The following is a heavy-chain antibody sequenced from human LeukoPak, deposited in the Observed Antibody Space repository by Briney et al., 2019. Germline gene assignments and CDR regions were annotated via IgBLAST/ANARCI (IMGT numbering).Heavy chain of an antibody. D-gene: IGHD3-22*01. J-gene: IGHJ4*02. V-gene: IGHV3-30-3*01. Sequence: GRSLRLSCAASGFTFSAYAMYWVRQAPGKGLEWVAATSYDGNRQYYADSVKGRFTVSRDNSKDTLYLQMNSLRADDTAVFYCARGSYYYDSSGYYPLWGQGTLVTVSS. CDR2: TSYDGNRQ. CDR1: GFTFSAYA. CDR3: ARGSYYYDSSGYYPL.